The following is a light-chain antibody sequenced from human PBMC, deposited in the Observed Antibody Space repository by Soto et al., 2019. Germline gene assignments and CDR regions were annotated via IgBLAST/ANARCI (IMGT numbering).Light chain of an antibody. V-gene: IGKV3-20*01. J-gene: IGKJ1*01. CDR3: QQYSGSPRT. CDR2: DAS. Sequence: EIVLTQSPGTLSLSPGERATLSCRASQSVSSSSLAWYQQKRGQAPRLLIHDASSRATGIPDRFSGSGSGTDFTLTISGLEPEDFAVYYCQQYSGSPRTFGQGTKVDIK. CDR1: QSVSSSS.